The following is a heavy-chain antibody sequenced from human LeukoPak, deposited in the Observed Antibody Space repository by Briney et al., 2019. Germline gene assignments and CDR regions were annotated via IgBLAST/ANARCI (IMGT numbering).Heavy chain of an antibody. CDR3: ARHGGPIVVVVAATPRWFDP. J-gene: IGHJ5*02. CDR2: IYYSGST. CDR1: GGSISSSSYY. D-gene: IGHD2-15*01. Sequence: PSETLSLTCTVSGGSISSSSYYWGWIRQTPGKGRGWIGSIYYSGSTYYNPSLKSRVTISVDTSKNQFSLKLSSVTAADTAVYYCARHGGPIVVVVAATPRWFDPWGQGTLVTVSS. V-gene: IGHV4-39*01.